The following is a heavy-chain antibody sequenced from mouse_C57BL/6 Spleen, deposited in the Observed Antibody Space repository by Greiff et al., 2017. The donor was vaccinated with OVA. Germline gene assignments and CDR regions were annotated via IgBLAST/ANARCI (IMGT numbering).Heavy chain of an antibody. CDR3: TRSPMVTPYYYAMDY. CDR1: GYTFTDYE. D-gene: IGHD2-1*01. J-gene: IGHJ4*01. CDR2: IDPETGGT. Sequence: VQLQQSGAELVRPGASVTLSCKASGYTFTDYEMHWVKQTPVHGLEWIGAIDPETGGTAYNQKFKGKAILTADKSSSTAYMELRSLTSEDSAVYYCTRSPMVTPYYYAMDYWGQGTSGTVSS. V-gene: IGHV1-15*01.